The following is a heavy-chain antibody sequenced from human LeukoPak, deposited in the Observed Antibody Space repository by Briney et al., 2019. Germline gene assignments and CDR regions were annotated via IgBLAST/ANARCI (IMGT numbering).Heavy chain of an antibody. CDR3: AKDSTRYCSSTSCPPDV. D-gene: IGHD2-2*01. V-gene: IGHV3-30*18. J-gene: IGHJ6*02. CDR2: ISYDGSNK. Sequence: PGGSLRLSCAASGFTFSSYGMHWVRQAPGKGLEWVAVISYDGSNKYYTDSVKGRFTISRDNSKNTLYLQMNSLRAEDTAVYYCAKDSTRYCSSTSCPPDVWGQGTTVTVSS. CDR1: GFTFSSYG.